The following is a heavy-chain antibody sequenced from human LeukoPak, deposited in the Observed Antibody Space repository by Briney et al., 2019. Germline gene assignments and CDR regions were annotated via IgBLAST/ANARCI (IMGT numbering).Heavy chain of an antibody. D-gene: IGHD3-22*01. J-gene: IGHJ4*02. CDR3: ARHDPPHYYYDSSGQRGFDY. CDR2: IYYSGNT. V-gene: IGHV4-31*03. Sequence: SQTLSLTCNVSGGSINSGGYYWNWIRQPPGKGLEWIGYIYYSGNTYYNPSLKSRVTMSIDTSKNQFSLKLSSVTAADTAVYCCARHDPPHYYYDSSGQRGFDYWGQGTLDTVSS. CDR1: GGSINSGGYY.